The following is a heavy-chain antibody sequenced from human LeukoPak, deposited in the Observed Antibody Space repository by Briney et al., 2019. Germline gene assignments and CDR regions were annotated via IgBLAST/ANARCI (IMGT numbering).Heavy chain of an antibody. D-gene: IGHD4-23*01. CDR1: GVSIRSHY. CDR3: ARTDYGGNPGVPGHYYMGA. CDR2: IYYSGST. Sequence: SETLSLTCTISGVSIRSHYWSWIRQPPGKGLQWIGYIYYSGSTNYNPSLKSRVTISVDTSKNQFSLKLSSVTSADTAVYYCARTDYGGNPGVPGHYYMGAWGKGTTVTVSS. J-gene: IGHJ6*03. V-gene: IGHV4-59*11.